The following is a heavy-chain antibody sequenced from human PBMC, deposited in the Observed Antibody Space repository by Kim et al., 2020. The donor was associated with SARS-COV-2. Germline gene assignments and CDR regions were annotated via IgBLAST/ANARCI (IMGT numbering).Heavy chain of an antibody. CDR2: INHSGST. V-gene: IGHV4-34*01. CDR3: ARGKVVVAATSPWFDP. D-gene: IGHD2-15*01. J-gene: IGHJ5*02. Sequence: SETLSLTCAVYGGSFSGYYWSWIRQPPGKGLEWIGEINHSGSTTYNPSLKSRVTISVDTSKNQFSLKLSSVTAADTAVYYCARGKVVVAATSPWFDPWGQGTLVTVSS. CDR1: GGSFSGYY.